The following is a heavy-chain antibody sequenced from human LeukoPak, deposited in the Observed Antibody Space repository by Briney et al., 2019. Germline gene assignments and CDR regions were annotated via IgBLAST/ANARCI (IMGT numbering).Heavy chain of an antibody. V-gene: IGHV1-69*04. CDR2: IIPILGIA. CDR3: ARDTTTDYYYYYGMDV. CDR1: GGTFSSYA. D-gene: IGHD5-12*01. Sequence: SVKVSCKASGGTFSSYAISWVRQAPGQGLEWMGKIIPILGIANYAQKFQGRVTITADKSTSTAYMELSSLRSEDTAVYYCARDTTTDYYYYYGMDVWGQGTTVTVSS. J-gene: IGHJ6*02.